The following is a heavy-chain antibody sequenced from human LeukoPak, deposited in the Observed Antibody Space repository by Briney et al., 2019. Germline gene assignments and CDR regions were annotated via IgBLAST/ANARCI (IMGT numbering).Heavy chain of an antibody. V-gene: IGHV1-3*03. D-gene: IGHD5-18*01. CDR1: GYTFTSYA. J-gene: IGHJ4*02. CDR3: ARDLRSRGYSYGLNY. CDR2: INAGNGNT. Sequence: ASVKVSCKASGYTFTSYAMHWVRQAPGQRLEWMGWINAGNGNTKYSQEFQGRVTITRDTSASTAYMELSSLRSEDTAVYYCARDLRSRGYSYGLNYWGQGTLVTVSS.